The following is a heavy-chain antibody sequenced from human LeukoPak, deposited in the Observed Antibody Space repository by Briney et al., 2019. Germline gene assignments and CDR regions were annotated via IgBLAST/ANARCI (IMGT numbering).Heavy chain of an antibody. J-gene: IGHJ6*02. CDR3: ARAPPIYHYYCGMDV. CDR1: GGSISNYY. V-gene: IGHV4-59*01. CDR2: IYYSGST. Sequence: SETLSLTCTVSGGSISNYYLNWIRQPPGKGLEWIGYIYYSGSTNYNPALKSRVTISEYTSKNEFSLKLTSVTAADTAVYYCARAPPIYHYYCGMDVWGQGTTVTVSS.